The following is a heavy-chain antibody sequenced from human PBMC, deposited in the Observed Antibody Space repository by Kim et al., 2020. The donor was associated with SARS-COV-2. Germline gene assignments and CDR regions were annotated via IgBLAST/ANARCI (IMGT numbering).Heavy chain of an antibody. Sequence: SRDTISVDTSKNQFSLKLSSVTAADTAVYYCAREEYYYDSSGYYYGWFDPWGQGTLVTVSS. V-gene: IGHV4-59*01. CDR3: AREEYYYDSSGYYYGWFDP. D-gene: IGHD3-22*01. J-gene: IGHJ5*02.